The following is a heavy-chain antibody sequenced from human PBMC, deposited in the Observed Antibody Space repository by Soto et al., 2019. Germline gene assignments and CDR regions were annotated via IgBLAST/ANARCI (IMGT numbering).Heavy chain of an antibody. D-gene: IGHD6-13*01. CDR3: ARGQQKLAFNGLYYYYGMDV. CDR1: GFTFSSYA. V-gene: IGHV3-30-3*01. CDR2: ISYDGSNK. Sequence: GGSLRLSCAASGFTFSSYAMHWVRQAPGKGLEWVAVISYDGSNKYYADSVKGRFTISRDNSKNTLYLQMNSLRAEDTAVYYCARGQQKLAFNGLYYYYGMDVWGQGTTVTAP. J-gene: IGHJ6*02.